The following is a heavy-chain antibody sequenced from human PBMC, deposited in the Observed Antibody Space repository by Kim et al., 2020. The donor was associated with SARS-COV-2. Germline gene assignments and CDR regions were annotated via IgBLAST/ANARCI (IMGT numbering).Heavy chain of an antibody. J-gene: IGHJ6*02. CDR2: ISGSGGST. CDR1: GFTFSSYA. CDR3: AKGSTDLQTFYYYYGMDV. V-gene: IGHV3-23*01. Sequence: GGSLRLSCAASGFTFSSYAMSWVRQAPGKGLEWVSAISGSGGSTYYADSVKGRFTISRDNSKNTLYLQMNSLRAEDTAVYYCAKGSTDLQTFYYYYGMDVWGQGTTVTVSS. D-gene: IGHD1-1*01.